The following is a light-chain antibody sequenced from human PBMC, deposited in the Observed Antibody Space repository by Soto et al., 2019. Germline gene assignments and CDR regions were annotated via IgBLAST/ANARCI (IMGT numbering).Light chain of an antibody. CDR3: SSYSSANNLV. CDR1: SSDIGNYNY. J-gene: IGLJ2*01. V-gene: IGLV2-8*01. CDR2: EVT. Sequence: QSVLTQPSSASGSPGQSVTISCTGSSSDIGNYNYVSWFQQYPGKAPQLILYEVTKRPSGVPDRFSGSKSGNSASLTVSGLQAEDEADYYCSSYSSANNLVFGGGTKLTVL.